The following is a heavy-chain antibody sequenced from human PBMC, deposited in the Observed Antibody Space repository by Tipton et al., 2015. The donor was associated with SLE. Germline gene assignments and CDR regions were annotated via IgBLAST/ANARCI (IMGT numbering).Heavy chain of an antibody. D-gene: IGHD6-19*01. J-gene: IGHJ4*02. V-gene: IGHV4-39*07. CDR3: ARGVAERLGLDF. CDR2: IYTTGIT. Sequence: TLSLTCTVSGGSVSSSSKYWAWIRQPPGKGLEWIGHIYTTGITYYNPSLKSRVTISQDTSKNQFSLKLSSVTAADTALYFCARGVAERLGLDFWGQGSLVTVSS. CDR1: GGSVSSSSKY.